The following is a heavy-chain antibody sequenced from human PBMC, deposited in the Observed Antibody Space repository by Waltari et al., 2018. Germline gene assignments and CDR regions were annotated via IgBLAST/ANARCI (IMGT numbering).Heavy chain of an antibody. J-gene: IGHJ4*02. CDR3: VRHRTTYPLEIDY. D-gene: IGHD2-2*01. Sequence: EVQLVQSGAEVKKPEESLRISCEGSGYSFTSHWISWVRQMPGKGLEWVGRGVRGGPGKGGGGVGGLDPRDSFGKSGPAFEGHVATSVDQSLRTAYLQWDSLKASDTAIYYCVRHRTTYPLEIDYWGQGTLVTVSS. CDR2: LDPRDSFG. V-gene: IGHV5-10-1*01. CDR1: GYSFTSHW.